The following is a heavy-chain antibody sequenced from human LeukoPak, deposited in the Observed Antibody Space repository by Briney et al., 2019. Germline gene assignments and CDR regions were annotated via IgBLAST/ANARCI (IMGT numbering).Heavy chain of an antibody. CDR2: ISGSGDTT. V-gene: IGHV3-23*01. J-gene: IGHJ4*02. CDR3: AKDRGYNYPFRYFDY. CDR1: GLTFRSYA. Sequence: GSLRLSCAASGLTFRSYAMTWVRQAPGKGLEWVSTISGSGDTTYFADSVKGRFTISRDNSKNRLYLQMNSLRDEDTAVYYCAKDRGYNYPFRYFDYWGQGTLITVSS. D-gene: IGHD5-24*01.